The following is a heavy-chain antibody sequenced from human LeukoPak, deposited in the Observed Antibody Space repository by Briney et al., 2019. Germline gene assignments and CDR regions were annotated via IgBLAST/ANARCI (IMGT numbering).Heavy chain of an antibody. CDR2: IDPTDSNT. CDR3: ARRGRSSSNFDF. D-gene: IGHD6-6*01. Sequence: GESLKISCKGSGYIFTSYWITWVRQMPGKGLEWMGMIDPTDSNTTYSPSFQGHVTISTDKSISSAYLHWTSLKASDTAIYYCARRGRSSSNFDFWGQGTLVTVSS. J-gene: IGHJ4*02. V-gene: IGHV5-10-1*01. CDR1: GYIFTSYW.